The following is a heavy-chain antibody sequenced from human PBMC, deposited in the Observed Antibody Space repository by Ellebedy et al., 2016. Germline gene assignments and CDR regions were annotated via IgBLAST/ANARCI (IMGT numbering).Heavy chain of an antibody. CDR1: GFTFSSYS. Sequence: GGSLRLSXAASGFTFSSYSMNWVRQAPGKGLEWVSYISSSSSTIYYADSVKGRFTISRDNAKNSLYLQMNSLRAEDTAVYYCARVFTPYYGMDVWGQGTTVTVSS. V-gene: IGHV3-48*04. J-gene: IGHJ6*02. CDR3: ARVFTPYYGMDV. CDR2: ISSSSSTI.